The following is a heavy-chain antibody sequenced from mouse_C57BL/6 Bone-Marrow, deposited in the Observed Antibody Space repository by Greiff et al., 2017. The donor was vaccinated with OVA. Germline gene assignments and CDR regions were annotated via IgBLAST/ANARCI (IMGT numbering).Heavy chain of an antibody. Sequence: VQLQQPGAELVKPGASVKLSCKASGYTFTSYWMHWVTQRPGQGLEWIGMIHPNSGSTNYNEKFKSKATLTVDKSSSTAYMQLSSLTSEDSAVYYCARGGFYYYGSTLYYFDYWGQGTTLTVSS. J-gene: IGHJ2*01. CDR3: ARGGFYYYGSTLYYFDY. D-gene: IGHD1-1*01. CDR1: GYTFTSYW. V-gene: IGHV1-64*01. CDR2: IHPNSGST.